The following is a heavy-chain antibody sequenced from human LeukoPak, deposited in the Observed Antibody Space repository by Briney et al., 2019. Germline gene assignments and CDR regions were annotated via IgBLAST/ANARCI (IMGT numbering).Heavy chain of an antibody. CDR2: IYHGGST. D-gene: IGHD5-24*01. CDR3: ASDTIPRDAFDI. CDR1: GGSISSSNW. Sequence: PSETLSPTCAVSGGSISSSNWWSWVRQPPGKGLEWIGEIYHGGSTNYNPSLKSRVTISVDKSKNQFSLKLSSVTAADTAVYYCASDTIPRDAFDIWGQGTMVTVSS. V-gene: IGHV4-4*02. J-gene: IGHJ3*02.